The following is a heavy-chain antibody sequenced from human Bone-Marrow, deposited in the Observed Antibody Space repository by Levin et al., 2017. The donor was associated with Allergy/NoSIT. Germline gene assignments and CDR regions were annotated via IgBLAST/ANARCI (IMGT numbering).Heavy chain of an antibody. CDR1: GGSISGSDYC. CDR3: ARQEIDCTGASCYAPMFDP. V-gene: IGHV4-39*01. J-gene: IGHJ5*02. D-gene: IGHD2-2*01. Sequence: PSETLSLTCAVSGGSISGSDYCWGWIRQSPGKGLEWIGTFCSSGSTYYNPSLKSRVTISIDTSKNHFSLRLTSVTAADTAVFYCARQEIDCTGASCYAPMFDPWGQGTLVSVSS. CDR2: FCSSGST.